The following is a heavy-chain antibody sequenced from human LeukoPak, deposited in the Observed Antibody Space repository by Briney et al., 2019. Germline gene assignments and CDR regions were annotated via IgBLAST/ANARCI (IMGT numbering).Heavy chain of an antibody. CDR1: GYTFSAYW. CDR2: VYPSDSDT. CDR3: VRTGISAYYDSSGYYQPPVY. D-gene: IGHD3-22*01. V-gene: IGHV5-51*01. J-gene: IGHJ4*02. Sequence: GESLKISCKVSGYTFSAYWIGWARQIPGKGLEWMGIVYPSDSDTRYSPSFQGQVTISADKSISTAYLRWSSLKASDTAMYYCVRTGISAYYDSSGYYQPPVYWGQGTLVIVSS.